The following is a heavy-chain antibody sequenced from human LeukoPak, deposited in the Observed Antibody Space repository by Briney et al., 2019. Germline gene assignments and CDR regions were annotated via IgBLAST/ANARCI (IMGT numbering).Heavy chain of an antibody. CDR3: ARGGSFFVY. CDR2: ISSSGTTI. CDR1: GFTFSGYD. V-gene: IGHV3-48*03. Sequence: GGSLRLSCAVSGFTFSGYDMNWVRQAPGKGLEWVSYISSSGTTIYYADSVRGRFTISRDNAKNSLYLQMNSLRAEDTAVYYCARGGSFFVYWGQGTLVTVSS. D-gene: IGHD1-26*01. J-gene: IGHJ4*02.